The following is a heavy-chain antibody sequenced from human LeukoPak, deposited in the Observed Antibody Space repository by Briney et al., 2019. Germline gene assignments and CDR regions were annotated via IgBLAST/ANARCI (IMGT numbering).Heavy chain of an antibody. CDR1: GYTFTSYW. V-gene: IGHV5-51*01. J-gene: IGHJ6*03. D-gene: IGHD2-2*01. CDR2: IYPGDSDT. CDR3: ARLSYQFYYYYYYMDV. Sequence: GESLQISCQGSGYTFTSYWIGWVRQMPGKGLEWMGIIYPGDSDTRYSPSFQGQVTISADKSISTACLQWSSLKASDTAMYYCARLSYQFYYYYYYMDVWGKETTVTVSS.